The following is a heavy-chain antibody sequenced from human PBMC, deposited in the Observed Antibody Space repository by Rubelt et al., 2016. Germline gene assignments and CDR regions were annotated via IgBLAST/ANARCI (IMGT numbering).Heavy chain of an antibody. CDR2: INPSGGST. Sequence: QGLEWMGIINPSGGSTSYAQRFQGRVTMTRDTSISTAYMELSRLRSDDTAVYYCARGFGVVIIVSRYWGQGTLVTVSS. J-gene: IGHJ4*02. CDR3: ARGFGVVIIVSRY. V-gene: IGHV1-46*01. D-gene: IGHD3-3*01.